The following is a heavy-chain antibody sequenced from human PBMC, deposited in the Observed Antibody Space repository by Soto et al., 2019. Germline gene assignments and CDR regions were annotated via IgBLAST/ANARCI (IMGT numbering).Heavy chain of an antibody. J-gene: IGHJ4*02. V-gene: IGHV4-59*01. CDR1: GGSISSYY. CDR2: IYYSGST. CDR3: ARELDRGRSFDY. D-gene: IGHD3-10*01. Sequence: SETLSLTCTVSGGSISSYYWSWIRQPPGKGLEWIGYIYYSGSTNYNPSLKSRVTISVDTSKNQFSLKLSSVTAADTAVYYCARELDRGRSFDYWGQGTLVTVSS.